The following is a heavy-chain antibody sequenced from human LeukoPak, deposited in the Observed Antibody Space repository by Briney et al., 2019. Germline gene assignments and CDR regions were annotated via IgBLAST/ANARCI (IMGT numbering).Heavy chain of an antibody. CDR2: IYSGGST. CDR3: ARDSSSTQQLWFVY. J-gene: IGHJ4*02. V-gene: IGHV3-66*01. Sequence: GGSLRLSCAASGFIVSSKYMSWVRQAPGKGLEWVSVIYSGGSTHYADSVKGRFTISRDNAKNSLYLQMNSLRAEDTAVYYCARDSSSTQQLWFVYWGQGTLVTVSS. D-gene: IGHD5-18*01. CDR1: GFIVSSKY.